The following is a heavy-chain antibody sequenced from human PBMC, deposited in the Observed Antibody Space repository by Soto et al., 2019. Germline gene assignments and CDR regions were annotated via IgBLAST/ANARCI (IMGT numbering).Heavy chain of an antibody. CDR2: ISRGGGTT. CDR3: AKGGGYYGSGPLGGMDV. CDR1: GFTFNNYA. V-gene: IGHV3-23*01. Sequence: GGSLRLSCAASGFTFNNYAINWVRQTPGEGLEWVSAISRGGGTTYYADSVKGRFAISRDNSKNTVFLQMDNLRAEDTAIYYCAKGGGYYGSGPLGGMDVWGQGTTVTVSS. D-gene: IGHD3-10*01. J-gene: IGHJ6*02.